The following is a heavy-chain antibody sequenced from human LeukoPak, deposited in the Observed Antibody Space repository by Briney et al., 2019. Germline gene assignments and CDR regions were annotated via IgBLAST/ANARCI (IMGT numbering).Heavy chain of an antibody. CDR2: IYTSGST. J-gene: IGHJ3*02. D-gene: IGHD3-10*01. CDR3: ARPARYYLDAFDI. V-gene: IGHV4-4*07. CDR1: GGSIGSYY. Sequence: SETLSLTCTVSGGSIGSYYWSWIRQPAGKGLEWIGRIYTSGSTNYNPSLKSRVTMSVDTSKNQFSLKLSSVTAADTAVYYCARPARYYLDAFDIWGQGTLVTVSS.